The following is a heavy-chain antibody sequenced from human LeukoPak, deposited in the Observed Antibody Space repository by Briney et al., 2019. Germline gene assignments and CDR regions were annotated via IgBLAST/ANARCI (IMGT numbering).Heavy chain of an antibody. CDR3: ANSPVDTADELDY. CDR1: GFTFSTYW. CDR2: IKQDGSEK. D-gene: IGHD5-18*01. Sequence: PGGSLRLSCAASGFTFSTYWMSWVRQAPGMGLEWVGNIKQDGSEKYYVDSVKGRFTISRDNAKNSLSLQMNSLRAEDTAVYYCANSPVDTADELDYWGQGTLVTVSS. V-gene: IGHV3-7*03. J-gene: IGHJ4*02.